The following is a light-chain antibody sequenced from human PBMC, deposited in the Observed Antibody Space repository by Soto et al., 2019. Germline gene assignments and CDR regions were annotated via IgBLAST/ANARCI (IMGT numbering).Light chain of an antibody. CDR1: QSVSSN. V-gene: IGKV3-15*01. Sequence: EIVITQSPATLSVSPGERATLSCRASQSVSSNLAWYQQKPGQAPRLLIYGASTRATGIPARFSGSGSGTEFTLTIRSLQSEDFAVYYCQQYNNWPPWKCGQGNTGDIK. J-gene: IGKJ1*01. CDR3: QQYNNWPPWK. CDR2: GAS.